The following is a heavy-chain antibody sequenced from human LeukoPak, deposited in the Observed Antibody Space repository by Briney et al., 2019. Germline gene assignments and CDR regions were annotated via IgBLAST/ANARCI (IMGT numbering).Heavy chain of an antibody. CDR2: INDSGSI. CDR1: GGSISSSSYY. CDR3: ARRTLITNNWFDP. D-gene: IGHD3-16*01. Sequence: SETLSLTCTVSGGSISSSSYYWGWIRQPRGRGLEWIAEINDSGSIHYNRGVESRVTISVHTAKNQFSRKLSSVTAADTAVYYCARRTLITNNWFDPWGQGTLVTVSS. J-gene: IGHJ5*02. V-gene: IGHV4-39*07.